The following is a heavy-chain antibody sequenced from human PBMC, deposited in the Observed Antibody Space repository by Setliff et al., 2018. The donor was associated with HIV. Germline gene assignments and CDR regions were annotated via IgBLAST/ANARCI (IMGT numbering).Heavy chain of an antibody. J-gene: IGHJ6*02. Sequence: GGSLRLSCAASGFTFSSYAMHWVRQAPGKGLEWVAVISYDGSNKYYADSVKGRFIISRDNSKNTLYLQMNSLRAEDTAVYYCVRSVIGYYYYGMDVWGQGTLVTVS. D-gene: IGHD3-10*01. CDR1: GFTFSSYA. V-gene: IGHV3-30*01. CDR3: VRSVIGYYYYGMDV. CDR2: ISYDGSNK.